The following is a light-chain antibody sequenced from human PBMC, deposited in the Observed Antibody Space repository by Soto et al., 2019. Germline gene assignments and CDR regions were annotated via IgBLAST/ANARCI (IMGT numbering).Light chain of an antibody. CDR2: GAS. CDR1: QSVSSK. V-gene: IGKV3-15*01. J-gene: IGKJ2*01. CDR3: QQYNEWPLYT. Sequence: EIVMTQSPGTLSVSPGERATLSCRASQSVSSKLAWYQQKPGQAPGLLIYGASTRAPDIPARFSGRGSGTEFTLTISRLQSEDFAVYFCQQYNEWPLYTFGQGTKLEIK.